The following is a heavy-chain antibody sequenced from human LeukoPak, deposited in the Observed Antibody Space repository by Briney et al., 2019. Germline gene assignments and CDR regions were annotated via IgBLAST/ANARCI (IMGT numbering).Heavy chain of an antibody. V-gene: IGHV3-73*01. CDR1: GFIFSGSA. CDR3: TRQAPSNYWSRTSCPCYYDDGMDV. J-gene: IGHJ6*04. D-gene: IGHD2-2*01. CDR2: IKSKSNSYAT. Sequence: PGGSLTLSCAASGFIFSGSALHWVRQASGKGLEWVGRIKSKSNSYATAYAASVKGRFTISRDNSKNTAYLQMSSLKTEDTAVYYCTRQAPSNYWSRTSCPCYYDDGMDVWGKGTTVTVSS.